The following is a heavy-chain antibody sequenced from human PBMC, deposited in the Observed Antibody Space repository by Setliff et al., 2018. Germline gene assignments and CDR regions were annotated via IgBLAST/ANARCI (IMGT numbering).Heavy chain of an antibody. CDR1: GYTLINYG. Sequence: ASVKVSCKASGYTLINYGISWVRQAPGQGLEWMGWIGAYTGNTNYAQKFQGRVTMTTDTSTSTAYMELRSLRSDDTAVYYCSRLVRYCTTTTCQSVPGAEVWGQGTAVTVSS. V-gene: IGHV1-18*01. CDR3: SRLVRYCTTTTCQSVPGAEV. CDR2: IGAYTGNT. D-gene: IGHD2-8*01. J-gene: IGHJ6*02.